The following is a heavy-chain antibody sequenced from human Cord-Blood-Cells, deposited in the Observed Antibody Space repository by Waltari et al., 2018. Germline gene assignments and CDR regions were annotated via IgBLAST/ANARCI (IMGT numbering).Heavy chain of an antibody. CDR2: INHSGST. CDR1: GGSLSGYS. CDR3: AREVVVAATPGGAFDI. Sequence: QVQLQQWGAGLLKPSETLSFTCAVLGGSLSGYSCSWIPQPPGKGLEWIGEINHSGSTNYNPSLKSRVTISVDTSKNQFSLKLSSVTAADTAVYYCAREVVVAATPGGAFDIWGQGTMVTVSS. V-gene: IGHV4-34*01. J-gene: IGHJ3*02. D-gene: IGHD2-15*01.